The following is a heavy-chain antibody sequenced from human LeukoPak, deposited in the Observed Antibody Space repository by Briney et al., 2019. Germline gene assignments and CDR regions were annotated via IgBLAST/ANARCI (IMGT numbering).Heavy chain of an antibody. D-gene: IGHD6-6*01. Sequence: ASVKVSCKASGYTFTSYGISWVRQATGQGLEWMGWMNPNSGNTGYAQKFQGRVTITRNTSISTAYMELSSLRSEDTAVYYCARGGRLGYSSSQEAFDIWGQGTMVTVSS. CDR2: MNPNSGNT. CDR3: ARGGRLGYSSSQEAFDI. J-gene: IGHJ3*02. CDR1: GYTFTSYG. V-gene: IGHV1-8*03.